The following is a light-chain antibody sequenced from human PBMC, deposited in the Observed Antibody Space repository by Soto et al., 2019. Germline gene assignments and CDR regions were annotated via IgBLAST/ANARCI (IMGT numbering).Light chain of an antibody. CDR1: QSVSNNY. J-gene: IGKJ1*01. CDR2: GAS. CDR3: QQYGSSGT. V-gene: IGKV3-20*01. Sequence: IVFTQSPGTLSSSPGERATPSCMASQSVSNNYLAWYQQKPGQAPRLLIYGASNRATGIPDRFSGSGSGTDFTLTISRLEPEDFAVYYCQQYGSSGTFGQGTKVDIK.